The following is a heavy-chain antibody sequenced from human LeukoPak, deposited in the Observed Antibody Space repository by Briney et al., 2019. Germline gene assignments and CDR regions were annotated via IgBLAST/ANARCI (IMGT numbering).Heavy chain of an antibody. V-gene: IGHV3-20*04. CDR2: SNWDGCST. Sequence: GGSMRLSCAASAFTFDDYGMTWVRQAPGRGLEWVSGSNWDGCSTGYADSVKGRFTISRDNAKNALYLQMNSLRAEDTAFYYCARSGGYSLARDWFDPWGQGTLVTVSS. CDR1: AFTFDDYG. CDR3: ARSGGYSLARDWFDP. D-gene: IGHD2-15*01. J-gene: IGHJ5*02.